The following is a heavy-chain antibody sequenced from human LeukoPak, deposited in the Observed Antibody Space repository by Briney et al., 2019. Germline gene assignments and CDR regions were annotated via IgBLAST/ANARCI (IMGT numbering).Heavy chain of an antibody. J-gene: IGHJ4*02. CDR2: IYYSGST. D-gene: IGHD3-22*01. CDR1: GGSISSYY. Sequence: SETLSLTCTVSGGSISSYYWSWIRQPPGKGLEWIGYIYYSGSTNYNPSPKSRVTISVDTSKNQFSLKLSSVTAADTAVYYCARATPGPYYDSSGYYFDYWGQGTLVTVSS. V-gene: IGHV4-59*01. CDR3: ARATPGPYYDSSGYYFDY.